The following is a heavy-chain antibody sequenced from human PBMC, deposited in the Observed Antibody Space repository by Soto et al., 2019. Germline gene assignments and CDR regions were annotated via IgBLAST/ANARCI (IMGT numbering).Heavy chain of an antibody. D-gene: IGHD2-15*01. CDR2: INHSGST. CDR3: ATEPRGSSDY. Sequence: QVHLQQWGAGLLKPSETLSLTCAVYGGSFSAYYWSWIRQPPGKGLEWIGEINHSGSTNYNPSLKGRVTISVDTSKNQSSLKLSSVTAADTAVYFCATEPRGSSDYWGQGTLVTVSS. J-gene: IGHJ4*02. V-gene: IGHV4-34*01. CDR1: GGSFSAYY.